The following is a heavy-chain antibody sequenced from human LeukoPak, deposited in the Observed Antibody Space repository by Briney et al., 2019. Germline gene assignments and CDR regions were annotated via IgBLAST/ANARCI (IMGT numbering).Heavy chain of an antibody. CDR3: AKVRRVPIFGELLYRRYYFDY. Sequence: GGSLRLSCAASGFTFSSYGMSWVRQAPGKGLGWVSAISGIGGSTYYADSVKGRFTISRDNSKNTLYLQLNSLRAEDTAVYYCAKVRRVPIFGELLYRRYYFDYWGQGTLVTVSS. V-gene: IGHV3-23*01. CDR2: ISGIGGST. J-gene: IGHJ4*02. D-gene: IGHD3-10*01. CDR1: GFTFSSYG.